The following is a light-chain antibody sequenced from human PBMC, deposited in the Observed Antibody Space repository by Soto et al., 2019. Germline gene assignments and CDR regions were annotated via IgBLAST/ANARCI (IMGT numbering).Light chain of an antibody. CDR1: QGISSY. Sequence: AIRMTQSPASLSASTGDSVTITCRASQGISSYLAWYQQKPGKAPTLLIYAASTLQSGVPSRFSGSGAGTDVTLTLSWLQSEDFATYSFQQYYSYAWTFGQGTKVEIK. CDR2: AAS. J-gene: IGKJ1*01. V-gene: IGKV1-8*01. CDR3: QQYYSYAWT.